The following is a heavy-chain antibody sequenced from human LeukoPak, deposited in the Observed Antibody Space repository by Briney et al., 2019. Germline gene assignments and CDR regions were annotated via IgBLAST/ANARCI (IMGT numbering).Heavy chain of an antibody. CDR1: GFSINNNG. Sequence: PGGSLRLSCVVSGFSINNNGLSWLRQAPGKGLEWVSDMSGVGNTYYAESVKGRFTITRDNIKNTFFLQMNSLRAEDTALYYATGHGSNSYWGQGALVAVSS. CDR2: MSGVGNT. V-gene: IGHV3-23*01. D-gene: IGHD1-1*01. CDR3: TGHGSNSY. J-gene: IGHJ4*02.